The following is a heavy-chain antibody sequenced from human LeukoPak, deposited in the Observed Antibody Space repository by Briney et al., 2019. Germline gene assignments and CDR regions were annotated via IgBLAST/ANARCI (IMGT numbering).Heavy chain of an antibody. CDR1: GYTFTGYY. V-gene: IGHV1-18*04. CDR3: ARDYDTMVRGVKHYYMDV. J-gene: IGHJ6*03. D-gene: IGHD3-10*01. CDR2: ISAYNGNT. Sequence: GASVKVSCKASGYTFTGYYMHWVRQAPGQGLEWMGWISAYNGNTNYAQKLQGRVTMTTDTSTSTAYMELRSLRSDDTAVYYCARDYDTMVRGVKHYYMDVWGKGTTVTVSS.